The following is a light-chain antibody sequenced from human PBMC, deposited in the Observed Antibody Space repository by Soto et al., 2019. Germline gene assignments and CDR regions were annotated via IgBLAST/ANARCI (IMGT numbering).Light chain of an antibody. J-gene: IGKJ1*01. CDR1: QSFNSIY. CDR2: GAS. Sequence: EIVLTQSPGTLSLSPGERATLSCRASQSFNSIYLAWYQQKPGQAPRLLIYGASSRATGIPDRFSGGGSGTEFTLIIDSLQSEDFAVYYCQQYDKWPRTFGQGTKVDIK. V-gene: IGKV3-20*01. CDR3: QQYDKWPRT.